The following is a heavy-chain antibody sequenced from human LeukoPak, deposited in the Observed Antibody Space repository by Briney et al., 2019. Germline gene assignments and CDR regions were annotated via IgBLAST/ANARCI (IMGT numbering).Heavy chain of an antibody. D-gene: IGHD1-26*01. Sequence: GGSLRLSCAASGFTFSDYYMSWIRQAPGKGLEWVSYISSSGSTIYYADSVKGRFTISRDNAKNSLYLQMNSLRAEDTAVYYCARDLVGLTLYYYYYYYMNVWGKGTTVTVSS. J-gene: IGHJ6*03. CDR2: ISSSGSTI. CDR1: GFTFSDYY. V-gene: IGHV3-11*04. CDR3: ARDLVGLTLYYYYYYYMNV.